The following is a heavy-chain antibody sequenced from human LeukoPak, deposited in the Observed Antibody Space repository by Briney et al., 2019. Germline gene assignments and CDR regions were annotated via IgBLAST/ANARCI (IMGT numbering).Heavy chain of an antibody. CDR2: IRYDGSNK. CDR1: GFTFSSYG. J-gene: IGHJ4*02. V-gene: IGHV3-30*02. Sequence: PGGSLRLSCAASGFTFSSYGMHWVRQAPGKGLEWVAFIRYDGSNKYYADSVKGRFTISRDNSKNTLYLQMNSLRAEDTAVYYCARDQLYGDSGLVDDYWGQGTLVTVSS. D-gene: IGHD4-17*01. CDR3: ARDQLYGDSGLVDDY.